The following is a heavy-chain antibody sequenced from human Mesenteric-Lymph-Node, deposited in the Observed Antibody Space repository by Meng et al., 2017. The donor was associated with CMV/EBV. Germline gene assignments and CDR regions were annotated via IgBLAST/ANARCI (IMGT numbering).Heavy chain of an antibody. D-gene: IGHD6-13*01. V-gene: IGHV4-59*01. CDR2: IYYSGST. CDR1: GGSISSYY. J-gene: IGHJ4*02. CDR3: ARDLGYSSYV. Sequence: GSLRLSCTVSGGSISSYYWSWIRQPPGKGLEWIGYIYYSGSTNYNPSLKSRVTISVDTSKNQFSLKLSSVTAADTAVYYCARDLGYSSYVGGQGTLVTVSS.